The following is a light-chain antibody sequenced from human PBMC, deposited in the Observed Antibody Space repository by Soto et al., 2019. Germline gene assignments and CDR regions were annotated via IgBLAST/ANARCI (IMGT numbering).Light chain of an antibody. V-gene: IGLV1-44*01. Sequence: QSVLTQTPSASGTPGQRVTISCSGSSSNIGSNTVNGYKHLPGTAPKFRIYKNNQLPSGVPDRFSGSKSGTSASLAISGLQSEDEADYYCAAWDASLNGVIFGGGTKVTVL. CDR2: KNN. J-gene: IGLJ2*01. CDR1: SSNIGSNT. CDR3: AAWDASLNGVI.